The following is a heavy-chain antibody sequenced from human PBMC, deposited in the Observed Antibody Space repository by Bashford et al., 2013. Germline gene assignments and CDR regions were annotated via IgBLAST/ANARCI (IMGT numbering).Heavy chain of an antibody. CDR2: IYYTGST. D-gene: IGHD1-14*01. Sequence: SETLSLTCTVSGGSISNYYWSWIRQPPGKGLEWIGYIYYTGSTNYNPSLKSRVTISVDTSNNQFSLKVRSVTAADTAVYYCARAGTGAVGFNYGMDVWGQGTTVTVS. CDR3: ARAGTGAVGFNYGMDV. CDR1: GGSISNYY. V-gene: IGHV4-59*12. J-gene: IGHJ6*02.